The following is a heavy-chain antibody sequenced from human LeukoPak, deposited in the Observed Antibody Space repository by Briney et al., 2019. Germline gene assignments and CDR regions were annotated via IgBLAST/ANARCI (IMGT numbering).Heavy chain of an antibody. J-gene: IGHJ4*02. D-gene: IGHD5-24*01. CDR2: IWIDGSGV. CDR1: GFPFSRYV. CDR3: AKAPNGYNGHYFDY. V-gene: IGHV3-33*06. Sequence: PGRSLRLSCAASGFPFSRYVMHWVRQAPGKGLEWVAVIWIDGSGVYYADCVQGRFTISRDNSENTLYLQMDNLRAEDTAVYYCAKAPNGYNGHYFDYWGQGTPVTVSS.